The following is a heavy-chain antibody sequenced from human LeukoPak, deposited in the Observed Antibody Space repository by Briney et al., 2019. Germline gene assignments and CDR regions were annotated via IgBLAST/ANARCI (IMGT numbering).Heavy chain of an antibody. V-gene: IGHV4-59*01. CDR1: GGSISSYY. CDR2: IYYTGTT. D-gene: IGHD3-10*01. Sequence: SETLSLTCTVSGGSISSYYWSWIRQPPGKGLERIGYIYYTGTTNYNPSIRSRVTISVDTSKNQFSLKLSSVTAADTAVYYCARGSYYFDYWGQGTLVTVSS. CDR3: ARGSYYFDY. J-gene: IGHJ4*02.